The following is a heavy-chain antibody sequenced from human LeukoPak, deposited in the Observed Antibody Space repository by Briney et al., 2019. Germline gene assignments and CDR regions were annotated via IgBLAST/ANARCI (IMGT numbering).Heavy chain of an antibody. CDR1: GFTFSSYA. J-gene: IGHJ5*02. CDR2: ISYDGSNK. D-gene: IGHD6-19*01. Sequence: GGSLRLSCAASGFTFSSYAMHWVRQAPGKGLEWVAVISYDGSNKYYADSVKGRFTISRDNSKNTLYLQMNSLRAEDTAVYYCARDGRAVAGTPWFDPWGQGTLVTVSS. CDR3: ARDGRAVAGTPWFDP. V-gene: IGHV3-30*04.